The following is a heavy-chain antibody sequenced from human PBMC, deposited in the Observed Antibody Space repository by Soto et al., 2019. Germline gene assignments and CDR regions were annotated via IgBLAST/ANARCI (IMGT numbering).Heavy chain of an antibody. D-gene: IGHD2-15*01. V-gene: IGHV3-30*18. CDR3: AKDKLVAANYYYYGMDV. J-gene: IGHJ6*02. Sequence: QVQLVESGGGVVQPGRSLRLSCAASGFTFSSYGMHWVRQAPGKGLERVAVISYDGSNKYYADSVKGRFTISRDNSKNTLYLQMNSLRAEDTAVYYCAKDKLVAANYYYYGMDVWGQGTTVTVSS. CDR1: GFTFSSYG. CDR2: ISYDGSNK.